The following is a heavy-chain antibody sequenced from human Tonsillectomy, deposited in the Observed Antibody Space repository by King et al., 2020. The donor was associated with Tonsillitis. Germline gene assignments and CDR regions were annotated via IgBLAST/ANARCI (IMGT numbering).Heavy chain of an antibody. D-gene: IGHD3-10*01. CDR3: ARDMDYYGSGSKLQSFDY. CDR1: GFTFSSYS. V-gene: IGHV3-48*01. J-gene: IGHJ4*02. CDR2: ISSSSSTI. Sequence: QLVQSGGGLVQPGGSLRLSCAASGFTFSSYSMNWVRQAPGKGLEWVSYISSSSSTIYYADSVKGRFTISRDNAKNSLYLQMNSLRAEDTAVYYCARDMDYYGSGSKLQSFDYWGQGTLVTVSS.